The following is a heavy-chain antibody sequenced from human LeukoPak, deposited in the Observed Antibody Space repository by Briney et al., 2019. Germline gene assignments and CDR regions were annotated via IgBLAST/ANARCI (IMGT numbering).Heavy chain of an antibody. CDR2: SRNKPYSYTT. Sequence: GGSLRLSCAASGFTLSDHHMDWVRQAPGKGLEWVGRSRNKPYSYTTEYAASVKGRFSISRDDSKNSLFLQMNSLKTEDTAVYYCARRYYDILTGHYSFDYWGQGTLVTVSS. J-gene: IGHJ4*02. CDR3: ARRYYDILTGHYSFDY. D-gene: IGHD3-9*01. V-gene: IGHV3-72*01. CDR1: GFTLSDHH.